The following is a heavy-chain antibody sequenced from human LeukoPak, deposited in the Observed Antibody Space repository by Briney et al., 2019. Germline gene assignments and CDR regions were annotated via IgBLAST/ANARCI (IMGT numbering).Heavy chain of an antibody. CDR1: GFTFSSYN. J-gene: IGHJ4*02. V-gene: IGHV3-48*01. D-gene: IGHD6-13*01. Sequence: GGSLRLSCAASGFTFSSYNMNWVRQAPGKGLEWVSYISSSSSAKYYADSVKGRFTISRDNAKNSLYLQMNSLRAEDTALYYCAKRSAAGTVGYFDYWGQGSLVTVSS. CDR2: ISSSSSAK. CDR3: AKRSAAGTVGYFDY.